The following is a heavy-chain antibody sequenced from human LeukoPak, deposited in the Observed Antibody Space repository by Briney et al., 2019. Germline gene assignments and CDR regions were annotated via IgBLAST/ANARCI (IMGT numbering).Heavy chain of an antibody. D-gene: IGHD3-22*01. Sequence: PGGSLRLSCAASGFTVSSNYMSWVRQAPGKGLEWVSVIYSGGTTFYADSVKGRFTISRDNSKNTLYLQMNSLRAEDTAVYYCARDCRPYYYDSKWLDYWGQGTLVTVSS. CDR3: ARDCRPYYYDSKWLDY. CDR2: IYSGGTT. J-gene: IGHJ4*02. CDR1: GFTVSSNY. V-gene: IGHV3-66*01.